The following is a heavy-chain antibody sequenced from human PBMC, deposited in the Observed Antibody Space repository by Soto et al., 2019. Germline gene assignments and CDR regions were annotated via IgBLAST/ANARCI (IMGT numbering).Heavy chain of an antibody. CDR2: IDPSDSQT. J-gene: IGHJ4*02. D-gene: IGHD3-22*01. CDR1: GYSFAGYW. Sequence: PGESLKISCKGSGYSFAGYWITWVRQRPGKGLEWMGRIDPSDSQTYYSPSFRGHVTISVTKSITTVFLQWSSLRASDTAMYYCARQIYDSDTGPNFQYYFGSRGQGS. V-gene: IGHV5-10-1*01. CDR3: ARQIYDSDTGPNFQYYFGS.